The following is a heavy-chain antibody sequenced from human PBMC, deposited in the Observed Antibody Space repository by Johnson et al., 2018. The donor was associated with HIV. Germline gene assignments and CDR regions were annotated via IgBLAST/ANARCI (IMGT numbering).Heavy chain of an antibody. CDR2: IKQDGSEK. J-gene: IGHJ3*02. CDR3: AKDWGGGSYIDAFDI. V-gene: IGHV3-7*01. Sequence: EVQLVESGGGLGRPGGSLRLSCAASGFSFSDFWMSWVRQAPGKGLEWVANIKQDGSEKRYVDSVKGRFTISRDNSKNSLYLQMNSLGAEDTAVYYCAKDWGGGSYIDAFDIWGQGTMVTVSS. CDR1: GFSFSDFW. D-gene: IGHD1-26*01.